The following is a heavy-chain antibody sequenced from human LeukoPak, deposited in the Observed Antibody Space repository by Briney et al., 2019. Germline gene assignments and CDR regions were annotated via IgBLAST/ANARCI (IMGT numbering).Heavy chain of an antibody. J-gene: IGHJ4*02. CDR1: GFTFSSYA. D-gene: IGHD5-18*01. V-gene: IGHV3-30-3*01. Sequence: TGGSLRLSCAASGFTFSSYAMHWVRQAPGKGLEWVAVISYDGSNKYYADSVKGRFTISRDNAKNSLYLQMNSLRAEDTAVYYCGRNQGYTYGSVWGQGTLVTVSS. CDR2: ISYDGSNK. CDR3: GRNQGYTYGSV.